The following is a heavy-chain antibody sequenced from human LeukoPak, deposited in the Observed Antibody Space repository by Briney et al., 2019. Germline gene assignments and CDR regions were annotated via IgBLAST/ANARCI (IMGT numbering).Heavy chain of an antibody. CDR1: GYTLTELS. D-gene: IGHD6-25*01. V-gene: IGHV1-24*01. CDR3: VRFAAGPDPYYP. CDR2: FDPEDGET. J-gene: IGHJ5*02. Sequence: VASVEVSCKVSGYTLTELSMHWVRQAPGKGLEWMGGFDPEDGETIYAQKFQGRVAMTEDASTDTAYMELNNLRSEDTAVYYCVRFAAGPDPYYPWGQGTLVTVSS.